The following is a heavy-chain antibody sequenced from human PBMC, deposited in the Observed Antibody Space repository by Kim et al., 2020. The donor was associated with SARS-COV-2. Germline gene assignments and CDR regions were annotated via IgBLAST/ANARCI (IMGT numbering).Heavy chain of an antibody. D-gene: IGHD2-15*01. Sequence: GGSLRLSCAASGFTFSSYAMHWVRQAPGKGLEWVAVISYDGSNKYYADSVKGRFTISRDNSKNTLYLQMNSLRAEDTAVYYCARGEGYCSGGSCQEGGAFDIWGQGTMVTVSS. J-gene: IGHJ3*02. CDR1: GFTFSSYA. CDR2: ISYDGSNK. CDR3: ARGEGYCSGGSCQEGGAFDI. V-gene: IGHV3-30-3*01.